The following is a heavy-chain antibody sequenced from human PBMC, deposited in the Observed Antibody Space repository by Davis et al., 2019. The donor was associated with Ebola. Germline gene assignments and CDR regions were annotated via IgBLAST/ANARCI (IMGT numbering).Heavy chain of an antibody. Sequence: SVKVSCKASGGTFSSYAINWVRQAPGQGLEWMGGIIPMFGTTNYAQKFQGRVTITADESTSTAYMELSSLRSEDTAVYYCATDPMRRCTNGECYSYYYYMDVWGRGTTVTVSS. V-gene: IGHV1-69*13. J-gene: IGHJ6*03. CDR2: IIPMFGTT. D-gene: IGHD2-8*01. CDR1: GGTFSSYA. CDR3: ATDPMRRCTNGECYSYYYYMDV.